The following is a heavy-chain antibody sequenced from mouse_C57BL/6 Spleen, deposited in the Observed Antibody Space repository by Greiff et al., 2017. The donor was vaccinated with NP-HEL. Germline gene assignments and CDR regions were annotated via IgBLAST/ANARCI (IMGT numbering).Heavy chain of an antibody. D-gene: IGHD2-3*01. V-gene: IGHV1-80*01. J-gene: IGHJ4*01. CDR3: AIDGYYVPYAMDY. CDR2: IYPGDGDT. CDR1: GYAFSSYW. Sequence: QVQLQQSGAELVKPGASVKISCKASGYAFSSYWMNWVKQRPGKGLEWIGQIYPGDGDTNYNGKFKGKATLTADKSSSTAYMQLSSLTSEDSAVYFCAIDGYYVPYAMDYWGQGTSVTVSS.